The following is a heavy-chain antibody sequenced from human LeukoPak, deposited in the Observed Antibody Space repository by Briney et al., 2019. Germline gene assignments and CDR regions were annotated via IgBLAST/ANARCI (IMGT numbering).Heavy chain of an antibody. CDR1: GYTFTSYG. CDR3: ARAGMNTAMVLSRDV. D-gene: IGHD5-18*01. Sequence: WASVKVSCKASGYTFTSYGISWVRQAPGQGLEWMGWISAYNGNTNYAQKLQGRVTMTTDTSTSTAYMELRSPRSDDTAVYYCARAGMNTAMVLSRDVWGKGTTVTVSS. V-gene: IGHV1-18*01. J-gene: IGHJ6*04. CDR2: ISAYNGNT.